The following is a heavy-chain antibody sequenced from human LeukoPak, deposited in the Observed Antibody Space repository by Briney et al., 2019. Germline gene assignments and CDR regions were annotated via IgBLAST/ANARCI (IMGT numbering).Heavy chain of an antibody. J-gene: IGHJ4*02. V-gene: IGHV3-33*06. CDR1: GFTFSSYG. CDR3: AKDCYYDSSGYFDY. D-gene: IGHD3-22*01. Sequence: TGGSLRLSCAASGFTFSSYGMHWVRQAPGKGLEWVAVIWYDGSNKYYADSVKGRFTISRDNSKNTLYLQMNSLRAEDTAVYYCAKDCYYDSSGYFDYWGQGTLVTVSS. CDR2: IWYDGSNK.